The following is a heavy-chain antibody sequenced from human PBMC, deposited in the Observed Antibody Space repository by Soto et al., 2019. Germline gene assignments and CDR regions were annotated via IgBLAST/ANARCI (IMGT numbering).Heavy chain of an antibody. CDR2: IYYSGST. D-gene: IGHD1-7*01. J-gene: IGHJ4*02. V-gene: IGHV4-59*01. Sequence: SETLSLTCTVSGGSISSYYWSWIRQPPGKGLEWIGYIYYSGSTNYNPSLKSRVTISVDTSKNQFSLKLSSVTAADTAVYYCARDLWNYDGEVDYWGQGTLVTVSS. CDR1: GGSISSYY. CDR3: ARDLWNYDGEVDY.